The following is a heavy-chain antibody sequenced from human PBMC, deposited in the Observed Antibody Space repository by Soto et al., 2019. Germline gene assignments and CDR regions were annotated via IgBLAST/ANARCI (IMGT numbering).Heavy chain of an antibody. CDR2: IYHSGST. J-gene: IGHJ4*02. CDR3: ARLEGLATISYYFDF. Sequence: NPSETLSLTCAVSGGSISSGGYSWSWIRQPPGKGLEWIGYIYHSGSTYYNPSLKSRVTISLDKSKSQFSLKLNSVTAADSAVYFCARLEGLATISYYFDFWGQGALVTVSS. D-gene: IGHD3-9*01. CDR1: GGSISSGGYS. V-gene: IGHV4-30-2*01.